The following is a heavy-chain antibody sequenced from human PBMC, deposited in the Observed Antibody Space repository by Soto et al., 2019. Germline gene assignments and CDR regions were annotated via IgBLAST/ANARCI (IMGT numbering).Heavy chain of an antibody. Sequence: QLQLQESGPGLVKPSETLSLTCTVSGGSISSSSYYWGWIRQPPGKGLEWIGSIYYSGSTYYNPSLKSRVTISVDTSNNQFSLKLSSVTAADTAVYYCAIYLGGVTDTDLEYWGQGTLVTVSS. V-gene: IGHV4-39*01. J-gene: IGHJ4*02. CDR1: GGSISSSSYY. CDR2: IYYSGST. CDR3: AIYLGGVTDTDLEY. D-gene: IGHD5-18*01.